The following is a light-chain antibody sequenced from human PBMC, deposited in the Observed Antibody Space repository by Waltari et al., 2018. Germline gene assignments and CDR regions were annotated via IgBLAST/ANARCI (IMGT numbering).Light chain of an antibody. J-gene: IGLJ2*01. CDR1: GSNIGAGYD. Sequence: QSALTQPPSVSGAPGQRITISCTGSGSNIGAGYDVHWYQQFPGTAPKLLLYGNTNRPSGVPDRFFGSKTGTSASLAITGLQADDEADYYCQSYDRSLSVVFGGGTNLTVL. CDR2: GNT. CDR3: QSYDRSLSVV. V-gene: IGLV1-40*01.